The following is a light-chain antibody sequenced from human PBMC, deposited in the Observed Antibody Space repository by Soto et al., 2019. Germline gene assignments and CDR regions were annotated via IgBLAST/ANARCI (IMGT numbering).Light chain of an antibody. Sequence: QSALTQPASVSGSPGQSITISCTGTSSDVGGYNYVSWYQQHPGKAPKLMIYEVSNRPSGVSNRFSGSKSGNTASLTISGLQAVDEADYYCTSYTNSNTRVFGTGTKVTVL. CDR1: SSDVGGYNY. J-gene: IGLJ1*01. CDR2: EVS. V-gene: IGLV2-14*01. CDR3: TSYTNSNTRV.